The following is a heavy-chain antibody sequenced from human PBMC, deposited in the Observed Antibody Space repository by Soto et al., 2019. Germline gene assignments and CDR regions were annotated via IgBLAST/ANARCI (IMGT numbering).Heavy chain of an antibody. D-gene: IGHD2-2*01. CDR2: INPSGGGT. Sequence: QVQLVQSGAEVKKPGASVKVSCEASGYTFTTYYMHWVRQAPGQGLEWMGIINPSGGGTRYAQKFQGRVTMTRDTSTSTVYMELSSLRSEDTAVYYCARRLVPGAVDYWGQGTLVTVSS. J-gene: IGHJ4*02. CDR3: ARRLVPGAVDY. V-gene: IGHV1-46*01. CDR1: GYTFTTYY.